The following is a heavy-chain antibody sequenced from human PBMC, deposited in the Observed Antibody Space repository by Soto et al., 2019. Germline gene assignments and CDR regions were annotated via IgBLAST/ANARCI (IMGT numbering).Heavy chain of an antibody. D-gene: IGHD1-1*01. CDR1: GLTVSGKKY. V-gene: IGHV3-53*01. CDR2: LYDVDST. Sequence: DVQLVESGGGLIQPGESLRLSCAAFGLTVSGKKYVAWVRQAPGKGLEWVSALYDVDSTYYADSVKGRFTTSRDSSKTTVYLQMKGLRPDDTAVYYCASWHEREHAYDVWGQGTTVTVSS. CDR3: ASWHEREHAYDV. J-gene: IGHJ3*01.